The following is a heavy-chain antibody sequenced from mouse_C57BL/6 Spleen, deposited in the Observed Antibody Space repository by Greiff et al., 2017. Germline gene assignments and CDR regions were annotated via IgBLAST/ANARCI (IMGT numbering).Heavy chain of an antibody. CDR1: GYAFTNYL. CDR2: FNPGSGGT. V-gene: IGHV1-54*01. J-gene: IGHJ3*01. CDR3: VRVGFAY. Sequence: QVQLQQSGAELVRPGTSVKVSCKASGYAFTNYLIEWVKQRPGKGLEWIGVFNPGSGGTNYNEKFKGKATLTADKSSSTAYMQLSSLTSEDSAVYFCVRVGFAYWGQGTLVTVSA.